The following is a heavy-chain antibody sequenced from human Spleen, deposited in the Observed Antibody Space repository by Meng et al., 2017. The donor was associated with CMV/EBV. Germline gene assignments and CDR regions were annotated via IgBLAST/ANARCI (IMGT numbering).Heavy chain of an antibody. V-gene: IGHV3-66*02. Sequence: GESLKISCAASDFTVSSNYMSWVRQAPGKGLGWVSVIFSGGGTSYADSVKGRFTISRDNSKNTLYLQLNSLRAEDTALYYCARHCYGSGTYCDYWGQGTLVTVSS. D-gene: IGHD3-10*01. CDR3: ARHCYGSGTYCDY. CDR1: DFTVSSNY. CDR2: IFSGGGT. J-gene: IGHJ4*02.